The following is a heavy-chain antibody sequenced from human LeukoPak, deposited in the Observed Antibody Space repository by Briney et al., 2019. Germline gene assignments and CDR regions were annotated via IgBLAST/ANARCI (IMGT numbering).Heavy chain of an antibody. CDR2: ISAGNGNT. V-gene: IGHV1-3*01. J-gene: IGHJ5*02. D-gene: IGHD1-20*01. CDR3: ARVSITGTTLVDP. Sequence: ASVKVSCKASGYTFTSYAIHWVRQAPGQRLEWMGWISAGNGNTKYSQNFQGRVTFISNTSATTAFMELSSLRSEDAAVYYCARVSITGTTLVDPWGQGTLVTVSS. CDR1: GYTFTSYA.